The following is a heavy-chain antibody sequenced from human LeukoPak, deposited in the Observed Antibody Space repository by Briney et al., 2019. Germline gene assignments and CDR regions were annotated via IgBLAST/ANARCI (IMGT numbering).Heavy chain of an antibody. CDR3: ARLRGDYGALLPSLRFDY. V-gene: IGHV4-4*09. CDR2: IYSSGRT. Sequence: SETLSLTCSVSGGSISSYYWSWIRQPPGKGLEWIGYIYSSGRTNYNPSLKSRVTISGDTSKNQFSLKLSSVTAADTAVYYCARLRGDYGALLPSLRFDYWGQGTLVTVSS. CDR1: GGSISSYY. D-gene: IGHD4-17*01. J-gene: IGHJ4*02.